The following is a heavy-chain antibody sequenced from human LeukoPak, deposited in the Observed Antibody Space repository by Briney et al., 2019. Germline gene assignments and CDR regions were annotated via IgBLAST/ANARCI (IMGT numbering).Heavy chain of an antibody. Sequence: SETLSLTCTVSGGSISSYYWSWIRQPPGKGLEWIGYIYYSGSTNYNPSLKSRVTISVDTSKNQFSLKLTSVTAADTAVYYCASGSGGAGTFDIWGQGTMVTVSS. J-gene: IGHJ3*02. CDR1: GGSISSYY. D-gene: IGHD2-21*01. CDR3: ASGSGGAGTFDI. CDR2: IYYSGST. V-gene: IGHV4-59*01.